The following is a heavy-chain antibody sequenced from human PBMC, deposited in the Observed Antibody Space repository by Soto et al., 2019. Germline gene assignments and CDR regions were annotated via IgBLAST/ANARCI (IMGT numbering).Heavy chain of an antibody. D-gene: IGHD1-20*01. J-gene: IGHJ4*02. CDR1: GGSISSGGYS. V-gene: IGHV4-30-2*01. CDR3: ARASYNWNDTYYFDY. Sequence: SETLSLTCGVSGGSISSGGYSWSWIRQPPGKGLEWIGYIYHSGSTYYNPSLKSRVTISVDRSKNQFSLKLSSVTAADTAVYYCARASYNWNDTYYFDYWGQGTLVTVSS. CDR2: IYHSGST.